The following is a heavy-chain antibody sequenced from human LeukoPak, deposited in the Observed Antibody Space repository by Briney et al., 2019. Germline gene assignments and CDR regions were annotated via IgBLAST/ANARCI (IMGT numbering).Heavy chain of an antibody. D-gene: IGHD3-16*01. J-gene: IGHJ4*02. CDR1: GYSFTTYW. Sequence: GESLKISCKGSGYSFTTYWIGWVRQMPGKGLEWMGIVYPGDSDTRYSPSFQGQVTISADKSISTAYLQWSSLKASDTAIYYCARQGKPVMVDYWGQGTLVTVSS. V-gene: IGHV5-51*01. CDR2: VYPGDSDT. CDR3: ARQGKPVMVDY.